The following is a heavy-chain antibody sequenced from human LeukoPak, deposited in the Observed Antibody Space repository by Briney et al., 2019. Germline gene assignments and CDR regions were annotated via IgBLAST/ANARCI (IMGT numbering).Heavy chain of an antibody. D-gene: IGHD3-22*01. CDR2: ISSSGSTI. V-gene: IGHV3-11*04. CDR3: ARDEYYYDSSGQGY. Sequence: PGGSPRLSCAASGFTFSDYYMSWIRQAPGKGLEWVSYISSSGSTIYYADSVKGRFTISRDNAKNSLYLQMNSLRAEDTAVYYCARDEYYYDSSGQGYWGQGTLVTVSS. CDR1: GFTFSDYY. J-gene: IGHJ4*02.